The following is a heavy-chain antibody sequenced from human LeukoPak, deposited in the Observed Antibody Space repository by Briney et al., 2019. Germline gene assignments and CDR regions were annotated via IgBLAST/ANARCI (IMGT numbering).Heavy chain of an antibody. D-gene: IGHD6-19*01. CDR2: IYYSGST. CDR3: ARRDASGWYSFFDY. Sequence: SETLSLTCTVSGGSISGYYWSWIRQPPGKGLEWIAYIYYSGSTNYNPSLKSRVTISVDTSKSQFSLRLTSVTAADTAVYYCARRDASGWYSFFDYWGQGTLVTVSS. J-gene: IGHJ4*02. V-gene: IGHV4-59*08. CDR1: GGSISGYY.